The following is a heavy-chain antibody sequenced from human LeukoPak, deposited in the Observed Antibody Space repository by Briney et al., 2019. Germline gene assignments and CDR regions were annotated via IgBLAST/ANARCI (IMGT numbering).Heavy chain of an antibody. J-gene: IGHJ4*02. D-gene: IGHD3-10*01. CDR1: GFSFSSFA. Sequence: PGGSLRLSCAASGFSFSSFAMSWVRQAPGKGPEWVSGISRSGDYIYYADSVKGRFTISRDNSKNTLYLQMNSLRAEDTAIYYCARPLMARGDQRDYWGQGTLVTVSS. CDR2: ISRSGDYI. CDR3: ARPLMARGDQRDY. V-gene: IGHV3-23*01.